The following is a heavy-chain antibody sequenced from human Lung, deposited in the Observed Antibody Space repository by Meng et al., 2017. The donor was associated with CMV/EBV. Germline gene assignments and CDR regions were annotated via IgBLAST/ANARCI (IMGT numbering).Heavy chain of an antibody. CDR2: INPHRGDT. V-gene: IGHV1-2*02. J-gene: IGHJ4*02. Sequence: ASVXVSCKASGYTFTAHYFHWVRQAPGQGLEWMGWINPHRGDTNYAQQFQGRVTLTRDTSINTGYMELTRLTSDDTAVYYCARDNNWGLDYWGQGTLVTVSS. CDR3: ARDNNWGLDY. CDR1: GYTFTAHY. D-gene: IGHD7-27*01.